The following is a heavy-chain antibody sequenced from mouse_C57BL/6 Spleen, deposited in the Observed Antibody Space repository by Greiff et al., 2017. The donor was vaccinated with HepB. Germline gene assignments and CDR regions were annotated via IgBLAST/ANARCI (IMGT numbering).Heavy chain of an antibody. J-gene: IGHJ2*01. Sequence: VQLQQSGAELVKPGASVKLSCTASGFNITDYYMHWVKQRTEQGLGWIGRIDPEDGETKYAPKFQGKATITADTSSNPAYLQLSSLTAEDTAVYYCARGGLGWDVGGYWGQGTTLTVSS. CDR3: ARGGLGWDVGGY. D-gene: IGHD4-1*01. CDR2: IDPEDGET. CDR1: GFNITDYY. V-gene: IGHV14-2*01.